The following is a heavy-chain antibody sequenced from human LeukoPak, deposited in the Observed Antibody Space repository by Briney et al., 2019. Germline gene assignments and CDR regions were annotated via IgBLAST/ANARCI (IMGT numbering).Heavy chain of an antibody. CDR3: ARQPKTTTYYDFWSGYSPHAFDI. Sequence: SSETLSLTCAVYGGSFSGYYWSWIRQPPGKGLEWIGETNHSGSTNYNPSLKSRVTISVDTSKNQFSLKLSSVTAADTAVYYCARQPKTTTYYDFWSGYSPHAFDIWGQGTMVTVSS. V-gene: IGHV4-34*01. J-gene: IGHJ3*02. CDR1: GGSFSGYY. CDR2: TNHSGST. D-gene: IGHD3-3*01.